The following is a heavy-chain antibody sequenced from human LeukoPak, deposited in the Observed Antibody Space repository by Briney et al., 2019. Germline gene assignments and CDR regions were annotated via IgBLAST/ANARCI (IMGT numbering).Heavy chain of an antibody. Sequence: SGTLSLTCAVYGGSFSGYYWSWIRQPPGKGLEWIGEINHSGSTNYNPSLKSRVTISVDTSKNQFSLKLSSVTAADTAVYYCARALIYGSGSYYSWFDPWGQGTLVTVSS. D-gene: IGHD3-10*01. CDR3: ARALIYGSGSYYSWFDP. V-gene: IGHV4-34*01. J-gene: IGHJ5*02. CDR1: GGSFSGYY. CDR2: INHSGST.